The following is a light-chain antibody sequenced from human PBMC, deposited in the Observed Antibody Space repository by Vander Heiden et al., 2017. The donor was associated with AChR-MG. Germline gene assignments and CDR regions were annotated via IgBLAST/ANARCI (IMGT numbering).Light chain of an antibody. J-gene: IGLJ2*01. CDR2: EDN. V-gene: IGLV6-57*02. CDR1: SGGIGGAY. CDR3: QSYDSSTVV. Sequence: NFMLTQPHSVSESPGKTIAISCTGSSGGIGGAYVQWYQQRPGSAPTTVIYEDNQRASGIPDRFSGSIDSSSNSASLTISGLESEDEADYFCQSYDSSTVVFGGGTKLTVL.